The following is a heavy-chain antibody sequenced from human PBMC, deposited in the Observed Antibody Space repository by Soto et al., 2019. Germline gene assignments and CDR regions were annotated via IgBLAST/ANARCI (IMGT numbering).Heavy chain of an antibody. D-gene: IGHD6-6*01. J-gene: IGHJ5*02. CDR2: ISAYNGNT. CDR1: GYTFTSYG. Sequence: ASVKVSCKDSGYTFTSYGISWVRQAPGQGLEWMGWISAYNGNTNYAQKLQGRVTMNTDTSKSTAYMELRSLRSDDTAVYYCARDFKHSSYNWFDPWGQGTLVTVSS. V-gene: IGHV1-18*01. CDR3: ARDFKHSSYNWFDP.